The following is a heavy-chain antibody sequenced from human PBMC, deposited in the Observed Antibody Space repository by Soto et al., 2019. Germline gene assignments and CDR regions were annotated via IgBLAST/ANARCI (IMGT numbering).Heavy chain of an antibody. J-gene: IGHJ4*02. V-gene: IGHV3-48*02. CDR3: AREDILGARSFDY. CDR2: ISSGSKTI. D-gene: IGHD1-26*01. Sequence: EVQLVESGGALVQWGGSLRLSCAASGFTFSSYSVNWVRQAPGKGLEWVSYISSGSKTIYYADSVKGRFTVSRDNAKNSQYLQMNSLRDEDTAVYYCAREDILGARSFDYWGQGTLVTVS. CDR1: GFTFSSYS.